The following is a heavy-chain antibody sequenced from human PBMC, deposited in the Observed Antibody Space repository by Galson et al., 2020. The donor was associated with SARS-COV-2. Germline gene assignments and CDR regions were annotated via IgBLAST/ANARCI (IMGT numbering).Heavy chain of an antibody. Sequence: GESLKISCQVSGHSFANYWIGWVRQMPGRGLEWMGIVYSADSDVIYSPAFQGKVSISADKSINTAYLQWTSLKASDTATYCWARHTEDTNWHKYMDVWGRGTAVIVSS. V-gene: IGHV5-51*01. CDR1: GHSFANYW. CDR2: VYSADSDV. CDR3: ARHTEDTNWHKYMDV. D-gene: IGHD2-8*02. J-gene: IGHJ6*02.